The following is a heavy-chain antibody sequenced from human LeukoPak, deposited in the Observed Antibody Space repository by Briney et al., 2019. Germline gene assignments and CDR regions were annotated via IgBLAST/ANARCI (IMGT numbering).Heavy chain of an antibody. J-gene: IGHJ5*02. D-gene: IGHD3-10*01. Sequence: SETLSLTCAVYGGSFSGYYWSWIRQPPGKGLEWIGEINHSGSTNYNPSLKSRVTISVDTSKNQFSLKLSSVTAADTAVYYCARTYYYGSGSYPWGQGTLVTVSS. CDR3: ARTYYYGSGSYP. CDR1: GGSFSGYY. CDR2: INHSGST. V-gene: IGHV4-34*01.